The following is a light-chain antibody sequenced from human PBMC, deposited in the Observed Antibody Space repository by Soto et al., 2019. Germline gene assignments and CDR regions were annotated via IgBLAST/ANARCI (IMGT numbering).Light chain of an antibody. CDR2: KIS. CDR3: MQATKLVT. CDR1: QSLVHSNGDTY. Sequence: IAMTQTPFSSSVTLGQSASISCRSNQSLVHSNGDTYLSWLHQRPGHPPRLLIYKISKRFSGVPDRFSGSGAGTDFTLTISRVEAEDVGVYYCMQATKLVTFGPGTRVEIK. V-gene: IGKV2-24*01. J-gene: IGKJ3*01.